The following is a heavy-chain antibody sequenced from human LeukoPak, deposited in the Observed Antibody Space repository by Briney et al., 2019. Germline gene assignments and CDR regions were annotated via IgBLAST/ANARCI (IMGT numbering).Heavy chain of an antibody. D-gene: IGHD6-13*01. Sequence: SGTLSLTCAVSGDSITNTYWWTWVRQSPGKGLEWIGEIFYSGTTNYNPSLQSRVAISLDKSKNHFSLQLKSVTAADTAVYYCARDRQLAAAGPFDYWGQGTLVTVSS. CDR1: GDSITNTYW. CDR2: IFYSGTT. J-gene: IGHJ4*02. CDR3: ARDRQLAAAGPFDY. V-gene: IGHV4-4*02.